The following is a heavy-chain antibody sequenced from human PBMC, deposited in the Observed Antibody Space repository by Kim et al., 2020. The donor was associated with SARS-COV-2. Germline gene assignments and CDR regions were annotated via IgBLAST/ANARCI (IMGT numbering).Heavy chain of an antibody. CDR2: LSGIGTSA. D-gene: IGHD4-17*01. Sequence: GGSLRLSCAASGFTFSNYAMSWVRQAPGRGLEWVSLLSGIGTSAYYAESVKGRFTTSRDNSGNTLYLQINSLRVRVTAVCFCARGVRRLTAETPYALDAWGQGSTVAVSS. J-gene: IGHJ6*02. CDR1: GFTFSNYA. CDR3: ARGVRRLTAETPYALDA. V-gene: IGHV3-23*01.